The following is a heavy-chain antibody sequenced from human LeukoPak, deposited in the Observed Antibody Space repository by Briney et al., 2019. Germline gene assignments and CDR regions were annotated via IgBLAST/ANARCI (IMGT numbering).Heavy chain of an antibody. Sequence: PGGSLRLSCAASGFTFSNYWMGWVRQAPGKGLEWVANIKQDGSEKYYVDSVKGRFTISRDNAKNSLYLQMNSLRAEDTAVYYCAREGVYDFWSGFNSYYMDVWGKGTTVTVSS. CDR3: AREGVYDFWSGFNSYYMDV. CDR2: IKQDGSEK. CDR1: GFTFSNYW. D-gene: IGHD3-3*01. V-gene: IGHV3-7*01. J-gene: IGHJ6*03.